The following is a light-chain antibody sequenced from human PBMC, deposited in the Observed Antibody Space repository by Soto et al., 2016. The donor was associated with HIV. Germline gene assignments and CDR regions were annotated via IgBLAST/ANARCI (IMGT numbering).Light chain of an antibody. CDR2: LGS. J-gene: IGKJ4*01. CDR1: QNLLRANTYNY. CDR3: MQALQTPL. Sequence: DTVMTQSPRYLSVTPGEPASISCRSSQNLLRANTYNYLDWYVQKPGQSPQLLIYLGSNRASGVPDRFSGSGSGTDFTLKISRVEAEDVGIYYCMQALQTPLFGGGTKVEIK. V-gene: IGKV2-28*01.